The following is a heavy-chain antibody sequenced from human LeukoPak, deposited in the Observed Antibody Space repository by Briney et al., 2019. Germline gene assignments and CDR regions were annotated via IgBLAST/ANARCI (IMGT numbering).Heavy chain of an antibody. CDR1: NGSFSTYY. Sequence: SETLSLTCSVSNGSFSTYYWGWIRQPPGKRREWIGYIFSSESSNTNYNPSLNGRVTISVDTSKNQFSPTLNSVTAADTAVYYCARAGDGYYYYYYMDVWGKGTTVTVSS. J-gene: IGHJ6*03. CDR3: ARAGDGYYYYYYMDV. D-gene: IGHD5-24*01. V-gene: IGHV4-59*08. CDR2: IFSSESSNT.